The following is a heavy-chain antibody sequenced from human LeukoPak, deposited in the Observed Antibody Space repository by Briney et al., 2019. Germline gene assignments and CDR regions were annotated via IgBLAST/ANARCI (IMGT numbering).Heavy chain of an antibody. V-gene: IGHV3-21*01. CDR2: ISTSSNYI. CDR1: GFTFSSYS. CDR3: ARERDGSHGY. D-gene: IGHD5-24*01. Sequence: PGGSLRLSCAASGFTFSSYSMNWVRQAPGKGLEWVSSISTSSNYIYYADSVKGRFTISRDNAKNSLYLQMNSLRAEDTAVYYCARERDGSHGYWGQGALVTVSS. J-gene: IGHJ4*02.